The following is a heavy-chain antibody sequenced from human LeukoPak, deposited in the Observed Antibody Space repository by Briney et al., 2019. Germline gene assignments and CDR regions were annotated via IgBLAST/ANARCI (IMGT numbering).Heavy chain of an antibody. Sequence: GGSLRLSCAASGFTFSSYAMSWVRQAPGKGLEWVSAIGGSGSTTYYADSVKGRFTISRDNSKNTVLLQMNSLRAEDTAVYYCAPRGYPTVFHYWGQGTLVTGSS. CDR3: APRGYPTVFHY. CDR2: IGGSGSTT. J-gene: IGHJ4*02. D-gene: IGHD3-10*01. V-gene: IGHV3-23*01. CDR1: GFTFSSYA.